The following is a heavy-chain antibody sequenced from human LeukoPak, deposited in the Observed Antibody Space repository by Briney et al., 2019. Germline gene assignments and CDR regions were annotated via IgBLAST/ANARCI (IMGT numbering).Heavy chain of an antibody. Sequence: PPGGSLRLSCAASGFTFSSYAMSWVRQAPGKGLEWVSAISGSGGSTYYADSVKGRFTISRDNSKNTLYLQMNSLRAEDTAVYYCAEDGPSRYSSSWYPGAFDIWGQGTMVTVSS. V-gene: IGHV3-23*01. CDR1: GFTFSSYA. J-gene: IGHJ3*02. D-gene: IGHD6-13*01. CDR3: AEDGPSRYSSSWYPGAFDI. CDR2: ISGSGGST.